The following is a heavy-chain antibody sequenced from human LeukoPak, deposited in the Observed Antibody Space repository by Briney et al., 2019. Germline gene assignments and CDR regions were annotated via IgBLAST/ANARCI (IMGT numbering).Heavy chain of an antibody. V-gene: IGHV1-69*05. CDR2: IIPIFGTA. D-gene: IGHD5-12*01. J-gene: IGHJ6*03. CDR1: GGTFSSYA. Sequence: ASVTVSCTASGGTFSSYAISWVRQAPGQGLEWMGGIIPIFGTANYAQKFQGRVTITTDESTSTAYMELSSLRSEDTAVYYCARALRGYSGFHYYYYYMDVWGKGTTVTVSS. CDR3: ARALRGYSGFHYYYYYMDV.